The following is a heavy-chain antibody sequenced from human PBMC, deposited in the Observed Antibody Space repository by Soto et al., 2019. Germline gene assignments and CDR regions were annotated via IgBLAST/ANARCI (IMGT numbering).Heavy chain of an antibody. D-gene: IGHD2-15*01. J-gene: IGHJ6*03. V-gene: IGHV5-51*01. CDR2: IYPGDSDT. CDR3: ATRQATVFIGGSCYPGGYYYFYMDV. Sequence: PGESLKISCKASGYSFTSYWICWVRQMPGKGLEWMEIIYPGDSDTRYSPSFQGQVTISADKFIITDYLQWSSLKASDTAMYYCATRQATVFIGGSCYPGGYYYFYMDVWGKGTTVIVSS. CDR1: GYSFTSYW.